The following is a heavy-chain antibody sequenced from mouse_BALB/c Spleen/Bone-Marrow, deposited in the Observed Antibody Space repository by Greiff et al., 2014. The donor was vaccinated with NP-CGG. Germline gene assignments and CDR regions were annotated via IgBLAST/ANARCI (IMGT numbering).Heavy chain of an antibody. V-gene: IGHV5-9-4*01. J-gene: IGHJ4*01. D-gene: IGHD3-2*02. Sequence: VQLKDSGGGLVKPGGSLKLSCAASGFTFSSYAMSWVRQSPEKRLEWVAEISSGGSYTYYPDTVTGRFTISRDNAKNTLYLEMSSLRSEDTAMYYCARSPQRDYAMDYWGQGTSVTVSS. CDR3: ARSPQRDYAMDY. CDR2: ISSGGSYT. CDR1: GFTFSSYA.